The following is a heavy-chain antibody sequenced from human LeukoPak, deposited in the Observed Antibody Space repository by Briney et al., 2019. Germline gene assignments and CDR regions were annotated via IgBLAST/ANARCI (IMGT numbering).Heavy chain of an antibody. CDR2: MSYSGST. J-gene: IGHJ4*02. Sequence: SETLSLTCTVSGGSVSGYYCNWIRQPPGKGLEWIGYMSYSGSTYYNPSLKSRVTISVDTSKNQFSLKLSSVTAADTAVYYCARGALTVTIFFDYWGQGTLVTVSS. CDR3: ARGALTVTIFFDY. D-gene: IGHD4-17*01. V-gene: IGHV4-59*08. CDR1: GGSVSGYY.